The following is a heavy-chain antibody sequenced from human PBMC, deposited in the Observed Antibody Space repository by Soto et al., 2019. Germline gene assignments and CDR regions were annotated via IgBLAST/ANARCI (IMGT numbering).Heavy chain of an antibody. CDR3: ARDWYYYDSSGYLQH. J-gene: IGHJ1*01. CDR1: GGTFSSYA. D-gene: IGHD3-22*01. CDR2: IIPIFGTA. V-gene: IGHV1-69*13. Sequence: SVKVSCKASGGTFSSYAISWVRQAPGQGLEWMGGIIPIFGTANYAQKFQGRVTITADESTSTAYMELSSLRSEDTAVYYCARDWYYYDSSGYLQHWGQGTLVTVSS.